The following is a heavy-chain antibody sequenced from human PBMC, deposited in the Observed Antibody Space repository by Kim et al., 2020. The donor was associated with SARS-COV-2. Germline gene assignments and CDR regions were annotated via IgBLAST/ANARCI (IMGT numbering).Heavy chain of an antibody. CDR2: ISYDGSNK. D-gene: IGHD3-16*01. CDR3: AREGEGERTFDY. CDR1: GFTFSSYA. Sequence: GGSLRLSCAASGFTFSSYAMHWVRQAPGKGLEWVAVISYDGSNKYYADSVKGRFTISRDNSKNTLYLQMNSLRAEDTAVYYCAREGEGERTFDYWGQGTLVTVSS. J-gene: IGHJ4*02. V-gene: IGHV3-30*04.